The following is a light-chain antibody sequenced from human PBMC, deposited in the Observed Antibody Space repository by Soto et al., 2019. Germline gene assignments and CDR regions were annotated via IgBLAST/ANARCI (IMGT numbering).Light chain of an antibody. CDR3: QSSDSRLSGSDV. CDR1: SSNIGAGYH. V-gene: IGLV1-40*01. Sequence: QSVLTQPPSVSGAPGQRVTISCTGSSSNIGAGYHVHWYQQLPGAAPKLLIFGDSNRPSGVPDRFSGSKSGTSASLAITGPQADDEADYYCQSSDSRLSGSDVFGTGTKLTVL. J-gene: IGLJ1*01. CDR2: GDS.